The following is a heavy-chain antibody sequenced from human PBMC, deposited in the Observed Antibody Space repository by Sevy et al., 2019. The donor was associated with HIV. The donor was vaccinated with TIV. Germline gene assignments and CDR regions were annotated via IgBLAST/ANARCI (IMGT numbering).Heavy chain of an antibody. D-gene: IGHD6-13*01. Sequence: ASVKVSCKASGYTFTGYYMHWVRQAPGQGLEWMGWINPNSGGTNYAQKFQGRVTMTRDTSISTAYMELSRLSSDDTAVYYCARASSSIAAAGTKGIDIWGQGTMVTVSS. CDR1: GYTFTGYY. CDR2: INPNSGGT. CDR3: ARASSSIAAAGTKGIDI. J-gene: IGHJ3*02. V-gene: IGHV1-2*02.